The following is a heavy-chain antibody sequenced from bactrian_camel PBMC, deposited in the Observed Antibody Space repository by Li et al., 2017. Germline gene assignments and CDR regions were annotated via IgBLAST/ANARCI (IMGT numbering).Heavy chain of an antibody. J-gene: IGHJ4*01. CDR2: IGRFSSRT. CDR1: GYTVSSTR. V-gene: IGHV3S40*01. Sequence: DVQLVESGGGSVQPGGSLRLSCAASGYTVSSTRMGWFRQAPGKEREGVARIGRFSSRTLYADSVKGRFTISQDITRNTIYLQMDSLKPEDTAVYYCAASTIASNENALSPDRYTYWGQGTQVTVS. CDR3: AASTIASNENALSPDRYTY. D-gene: IGHD4*01.